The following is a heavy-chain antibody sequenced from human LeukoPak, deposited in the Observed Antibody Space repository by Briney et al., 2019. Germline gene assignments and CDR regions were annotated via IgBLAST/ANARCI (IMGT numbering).Heavy chain of an antibody. Sequence: PSQTLSLTCTVSGGSISSGSYYWSWIRQPAGKGLEWIGRIYTSGSTNYNPSRKSRVTISVDTSKNQFSRKLSSVTTADTAVYYCARETPYVWGSYHQSALDYWGQGTLVTVSS. CDR2: IYTSGST. CDR1: GGSISSGSYY. CDR3: ARETPYVWGSYHQSALDY. J-gene: IGHJ4*02. D-gene: IGHD3-16*02. V-gene: IGHV4-61*02.